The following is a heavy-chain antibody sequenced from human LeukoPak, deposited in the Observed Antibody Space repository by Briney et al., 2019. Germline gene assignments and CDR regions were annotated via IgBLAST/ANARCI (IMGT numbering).Heavy chain of an antibody. J-gene: IGHJ5*02. D-gene: IGHD5-24*01. CDR1: GGSISSYY. CDR3: ARAGALRWGFDP. Sequence: LSLTCTVSGGSISSYYWSWIRQPPGKGLEWVSYISTSGSTIYYADSVKGRFTISRDNAKNSLYLQMNSLRAEDTAVYYCARAGALRWGFDPWGQGTLVTVSS. V-gene: IGHV3-11*04. CDR2: ISTSGSTI.